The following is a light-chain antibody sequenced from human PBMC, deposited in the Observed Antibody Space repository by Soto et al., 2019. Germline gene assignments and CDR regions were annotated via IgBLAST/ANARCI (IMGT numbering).Light chain of an antibody. V-gene: IGLV1-40*01. Sequence: QSVLTQPPSVSGAPGQTVTISCTGSSSNIGADYAVHWYQQLPGTAPKLLIYANSNRPSGVPDRFSGSKSGTSASLVVTGLQAEDEADYYCQSFDSTLSGYVFGTGTKLTVL. J-gene: IGLJ1*01. CDR3: QSFDSTLSGYV. CDR1: SSNIGADYA. CDR2: ANS.